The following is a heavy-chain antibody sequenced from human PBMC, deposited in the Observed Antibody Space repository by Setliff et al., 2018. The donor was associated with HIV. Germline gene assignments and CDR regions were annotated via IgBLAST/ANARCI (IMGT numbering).Heavy chain of an antibody. CDR3: ARQSGDYTVTTYYMDV. CDR2: IYPGDSET. D-gene: IGHD4-17*01. Sequence: PGESLKISCQASGYSFTNYWIGWVRQMPGKGLEWVAIIYPGDSETRYSPSFEGQVTISVDRSINTAYLQWSSLKASDTAMYYCARQSGDYTVTTYYMDVWGKGTTVTVSS. V-gene: IGHV5-51*01. CDR1: GYSFTNYW. J-gene: IGHJ6*03.